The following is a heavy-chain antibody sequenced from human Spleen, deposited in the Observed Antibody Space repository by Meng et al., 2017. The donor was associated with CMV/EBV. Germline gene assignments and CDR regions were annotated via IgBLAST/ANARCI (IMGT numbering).Heavy chain of an antibody. CDR2: INHSGVT. CDR1: GTSFSGFY. J-gene: IGHJ6*02. V-gene: IGHV4-34*01. Sequence: GSLRLSCAAYGTSFSGFYWSWIRQSPGKGLEWIGEINHSGVTNYNPSLKSRVTISVDTSKNQFSLRLSFVTTADTAVYYCARRCTTWYYYGMDVWGQGTTVTVSS. D-gene: IGHD1-14*01. CDR3: ARRCTTWYYYGMDV.